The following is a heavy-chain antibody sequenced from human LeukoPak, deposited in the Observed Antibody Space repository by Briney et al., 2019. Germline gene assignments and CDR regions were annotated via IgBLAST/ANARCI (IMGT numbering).Heavy chain of an antibody. CDR3: ARGVGYDFWSGYPYYYYYMDV. V-gene: IGHV1-69*01. D-gene: IGHD3-3*01. J-gene: IGHJ6*03. Sequence: ASVKVSCKASGGTFSSYAISWVRQAPGQGLEWMGGIIPIFGTANYAQKFQGRVTITADESTSTAYMELSSLRSEDTAVYYCARGVGYDFWSGYPYYYYYMDVWGKGTTVTVSS. CDR1: GGTFSSYA. CDR2: IIPIFGTA.